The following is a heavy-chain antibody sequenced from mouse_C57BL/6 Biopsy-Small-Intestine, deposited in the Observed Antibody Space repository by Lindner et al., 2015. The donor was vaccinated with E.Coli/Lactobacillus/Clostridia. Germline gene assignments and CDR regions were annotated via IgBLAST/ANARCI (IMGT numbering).Heavy chain of an antibody. CDR2: IYPGDGDT. V-gene: IGHV1-82*01. J-gene: IGHJ2*01. CDR1: GYAFSSSW. CDR3: ARGTRLDY. D-gene: IGHD3-3*01. Sequence: VQLQESGPELVKPGASVEISCKASGYAFSSSWMNWVKQRPGKGLEWIGRIYPGDGDTNYNGKFKGKATLTADRSSSTAYMQLSSLTSEDSAVYFCARGTRLDYWGQGTTLTVSS.